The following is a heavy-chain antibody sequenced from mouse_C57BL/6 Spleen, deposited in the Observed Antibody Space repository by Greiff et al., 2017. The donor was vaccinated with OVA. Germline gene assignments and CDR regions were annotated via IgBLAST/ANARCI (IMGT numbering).Heavy chain of an antibody. CDR3: ARSHYYGSSYMNY. D-gene: IGHD1-1*01. CDR1: GYTFTSYW. V-gene: IGHV1-69*01. J-gene: IGHJ2*01. CDR2: IDPSDSYT. Sequence: QVQLQQPGAELVMPGASVKLSCKASGYTFTSYWMHWVKQRPGQGLEWIGEIDPSDSYTNYNQKFKGKSTLTVDKSSSTAYMQLSSLTSEDSAVYYCARSHYYGSSYMNYWGQGTTLTVSS.